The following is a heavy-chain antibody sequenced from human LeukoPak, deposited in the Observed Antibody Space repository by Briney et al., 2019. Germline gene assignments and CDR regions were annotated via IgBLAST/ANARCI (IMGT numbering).Heavy chain of an antibody. J-gene: IGHJ4*02. V-gene: IGHV4-59*01. D-gene: IGHD3-22*01. Sequence: SETLSLTCTVSGGSISSYYWSWIRQPPGKGLEWIGYIYYSGSTNYNPSLKSRVTISVDTSKNQFSLKLSSVTAADTAVYYCARRGANYYDSSGFDYWGQGTLVTVSS. CDR1: GGSISSYY. CDR2: IYYSGST. CDR3: ARRGANYYDSSGFDY.